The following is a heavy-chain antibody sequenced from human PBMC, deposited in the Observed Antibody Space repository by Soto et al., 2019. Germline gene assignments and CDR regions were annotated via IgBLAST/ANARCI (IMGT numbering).Heavy chain of an antibody. CDR1: DFSLSPYW. D-gene: IGHD3-16*01. V-gene: IGHV3-74*03. J-gene: IGHJ4*02. CDR3: ARDLGGPDY. Sequence: LRLSCAASDFSLSPYWMHWVRQVPGRGLEWVARLSSDGFGAAYADSVKGRFFISRDIARNTLSLQMNSLRADDTAVYYCARDLGGPDYWGRGTSFTVSS. CDR2: LSSDGFGA.